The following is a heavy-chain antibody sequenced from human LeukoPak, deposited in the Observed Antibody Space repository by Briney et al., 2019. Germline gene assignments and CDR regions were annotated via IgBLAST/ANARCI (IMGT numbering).Heavy chain of an antibody. CDR1: GGSISSYY. J-gene: IGHJ3*02. D-gene: IGHD3-3*01. V-gene: IGHV4-4*07. CDR3: ARDRSNYDFWSGHDAFDI. Sequence: SETLSLTCTGSGGSISSYYWSWIRQPTGKGLEWIGRIYTSGSTNYNPSLKSRVTMSVDTSKNQFSLKLSSVTAADTAVYYCARDRSNYDFWSGHDAFDIWGQGTMVTVSS. CDR2: IYTSGST.